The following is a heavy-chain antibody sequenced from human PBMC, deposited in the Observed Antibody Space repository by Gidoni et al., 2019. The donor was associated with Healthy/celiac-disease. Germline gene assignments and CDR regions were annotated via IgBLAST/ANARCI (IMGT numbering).Heavy chain of an antibody. CDR1: GFSLSTSGMC. J-gene: IGHJ6*02. Sequence: QVTLRESGPALVKPTQTLTLTCTFSGFSLSTSGMCVSWIRQPPGKALEWLALIDWDDDKYYSTSLKTRLTISKDTSKNQVVLTMTNMDPVDTATYYCARTYSSSWYQTGMDVWGQGTTVTVSS. D-gene: IGHD6-13*01. CDR2: IDWDDDK. CDR3: ARTYSSSWYQTGMDV. V-gene: IGHV2-70*01.